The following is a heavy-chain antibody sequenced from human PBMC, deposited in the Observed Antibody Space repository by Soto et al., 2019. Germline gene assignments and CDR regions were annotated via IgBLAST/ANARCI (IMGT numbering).Heavy chain of an antibody. V-gene: IGHV4-4*02. CDR1: GDSISGSQW. CDR2: ISHTGTT. J-gene: IGHJ6*02. D-gene: IGHD3-9*01. CDR3: ARVDILTVYGCMDV. Sequence: PSETLSLTCAVSGDSISGSQWWSWVRLPPGKGLEWIGEISHTGTTNYNPSLKSRVTMSVDKPKNQFSLNLTSVTAADTAVYYCARVDILTVYGCMDVWGQGTTVTVSS.